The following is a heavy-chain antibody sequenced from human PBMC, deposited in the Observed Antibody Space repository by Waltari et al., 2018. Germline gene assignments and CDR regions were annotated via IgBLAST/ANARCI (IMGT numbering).Heavy chain of an antibody. CDR2: ISYNGAT. Sequence: QLQLQESGPGLVKPSETLALTCSVSGGPLTTNRHYWGWIRQPPGQGLEWIGTISYNGATYSSPSLRGRLTLSRDTTMNQLSLKLGSVTAADTAVYYCATYIGASVGTAAFDVWGQGTMVTVSS. CDR3: ATYIGASVGTAAFDV. J-gene: IGHJ3*01. CDR1: GGPLTTNRHY. D-gene: IGHD5-12*01. V-gene: IGHV4-39*01.